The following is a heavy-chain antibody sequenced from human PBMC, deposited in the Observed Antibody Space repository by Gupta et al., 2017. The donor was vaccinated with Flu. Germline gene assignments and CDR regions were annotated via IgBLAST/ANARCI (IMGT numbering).Heavy chain of an antibody. CDR3: ARRITYGKTFDY. CDR1: ISDTSYY. CDR2: VGYSGNT. J-gene: IGHJ4*02. Sequence: ISDTSYYWGWIRQPPGKGLEWIGNVGYSGNTCYNPSLKSRVTISVDTAKNQFSLKLRSVTAADTAVYYCARRITYGKTFDYWGQGSLVTVSS. V-gene: IGHV4-39*01. D-gene: IGHD3-10*01.